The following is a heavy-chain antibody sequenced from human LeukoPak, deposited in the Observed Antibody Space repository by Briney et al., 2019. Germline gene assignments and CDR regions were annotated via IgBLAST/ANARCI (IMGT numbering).Heavy chain of an antibody. J-gene: IGHJ4*01. Sequence: ASVKVSCKASGYTFTSYGINWVRQAPGQGLEWMGWISTYNGITNYAHKLQGRVSMTTDTSTNTGYMELRSLRSDDTAVYYCVRTLSAMIPYDYWGNGTLIIVSS. V-gene: IGHV1-18*01. CDR3: VRTLSAMIPYDY. CDR1: GYTFTSYG. CDR2: ISTYNGIT. D-gene: IGHD3-16*01.